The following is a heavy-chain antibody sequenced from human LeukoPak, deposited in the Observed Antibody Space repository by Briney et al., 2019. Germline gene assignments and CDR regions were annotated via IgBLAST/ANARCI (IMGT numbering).Heavy chain of an antibody. CDR1: GYTFTSYA. Sequence: ASVKVSCKASGYTFTSYAMHWVRQAPGQRLEWMGWINAGNGNTKYSQEFQGRVTITRDTSASTAYMELSSLRSEDMAVYYCARAHPTDFWSGYYEDYFDYWGQGTLVTVSS. CDR3: ARAHPTDFWSGYYEDYFDY. D-gene: IGHD3-3*01. V-gene: IGHV1-3*03. J-gene: IGHJ4*02. CDR2: INAGNGNT.